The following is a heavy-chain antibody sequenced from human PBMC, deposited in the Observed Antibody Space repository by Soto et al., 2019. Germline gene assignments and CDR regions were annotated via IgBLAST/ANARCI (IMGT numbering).Heavy chain of an antibody. V-gene: IGHV1-8*01. CDR1: GYTFTSYD. Sequence: QVQLVQSGAEVKKPGASVKVSCKASGYTFTSYDINWVRQATGQGLEWMGWMNPNSGNTGYAQKFQGRVTMTRNTPISTAYMDLSSLRSEDTAVSYCARERSAAGTGWFDPWGQGTLVTVSS. D-gene: IGHD6-13*01. CDR2: MNPNSGNT. J-gene: IGHJ5*02. CDR3: ARERSAAGTGWFDP.